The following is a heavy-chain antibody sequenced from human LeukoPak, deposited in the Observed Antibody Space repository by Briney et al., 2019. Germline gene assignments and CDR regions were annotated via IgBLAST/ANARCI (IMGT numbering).Heavy chain of an antibody. CDR1: GFTFSSYA. CDR2: ISDSGGST. D-gene: IGHD3-10*01. V-gene: IGHV3-23*01. J-gene: IGHJ4*02. CDR3: AKDRITMVRGEGYFDY. Sequence: PGGSLRLSCAASGFTFSSYAMSWVRQAPGKGLEWVSVISDSGGSTYYADSVKGRFTISRDNSKNTLYPQMNSLRAEDTAVYYCAKDRITMVRGEGYFDYWGQGTLVTVSS.